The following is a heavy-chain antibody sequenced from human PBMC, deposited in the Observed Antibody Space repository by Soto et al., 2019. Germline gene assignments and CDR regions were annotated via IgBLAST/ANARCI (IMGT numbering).Heavy chain of an antibody. CDR2: ITGSAGST. CDR3: APDRNRWLRFDLGY. Sequence: EVQLLESGGGLVQPGGSLRLSCAASGFTFSSYAMSWVRQAPGKGLEWVSSITGSAGSTYYADSVKGRFTISRDNSKNTRYLQMTSMSAEGTAVNYCAPDRNRWLRFDLGYWGQGTLVTVSS. D-gene: IGHD5-12*01. CDR1: GFTFSSYA. J-gene: IGHJ4*02. V-gene: IGHV3-23*01.